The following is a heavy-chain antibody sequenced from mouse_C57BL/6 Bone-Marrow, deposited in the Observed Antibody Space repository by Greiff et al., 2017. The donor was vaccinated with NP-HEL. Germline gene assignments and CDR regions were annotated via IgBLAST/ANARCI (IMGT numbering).Heavy chain of an antibody. Sequence: QVTLKVSGPGILQPSQTLSLTCSFSGFSLSTFGMGVGWIRQPPGKGLEWLAHIWWDDDKYYNPALKSRLTLSKDTSKNLVSLKIANFDTADTATYYCALIAFYYDYFDYWGQGTTLTVSS. D-gene: IGHD2-1*01. V-gene: IGHV8-8*01. CDR2: IWWDDDK. J-gene: IGHJ2*01. CDR1: GFSLSTFGMG. CDR3: ALIAFYYDYFDY.